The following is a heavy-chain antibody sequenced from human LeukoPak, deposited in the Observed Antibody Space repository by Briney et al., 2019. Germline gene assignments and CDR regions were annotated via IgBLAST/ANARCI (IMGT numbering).Heavy chain of an antibody. Sequence: SETLSLTCTVSGGSISSGGYYWSWIRQPPGKGLEWIGYIYYSGSTNYNPSLKSRVTISVDTSKNQFSLKLSSVTAADTAVYYCARQLNYYDSSGFDYWGQGTLVTVSS. V-gene: IGHV4-61*08. J-gene: IGHJ4*02. D-gene: IGHD3-22*01. CDR1: GGSISSGGYY. CDR3: ARQLNYYDSSGFDY. CDR2: IYYSGST.